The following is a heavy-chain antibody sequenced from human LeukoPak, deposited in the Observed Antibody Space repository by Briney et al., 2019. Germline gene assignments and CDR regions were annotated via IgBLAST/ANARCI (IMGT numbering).Heavy chain of an antibody. CDR1: GFTFSSYS. CDR2: ISSSSSYI. J-gene: IGHJ4*02. CDR3: ARGGVVGATTVDY. Sequence: GGSLRLSCAASGFTFSSYSMSWVRQAPGKGLEWVSSISSSSSYIYYADSVKGRFTISRDNAKNSLYLQMNSLRAEDTAVYYCARGGVVGATTVDYWGQGTLVTVSS. V-gene: IGHV3-21*01. D-gene: IGHD1-26*01.